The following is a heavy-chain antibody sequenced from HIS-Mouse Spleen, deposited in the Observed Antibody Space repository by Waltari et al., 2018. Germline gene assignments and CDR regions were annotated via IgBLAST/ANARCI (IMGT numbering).Heavy chain of an antibody. Sequence: EVQLVESGGGLVQPGRSLRLSCAASGFTFDDYAMQWVRQAPGKCLEWVSGISWNSGSIGYADSVKGRFTISRDNAKNSLYLQMNSLRAEDTALYYCAKDGRSLNYWGQGTLVTVSS. J-gene: IGHJ4*02. V-gene: IGHV3-9*01. CDR2: ISWNSGSI. CDR3: AKDGRSLNY. CDR1: GFTFDDYA.